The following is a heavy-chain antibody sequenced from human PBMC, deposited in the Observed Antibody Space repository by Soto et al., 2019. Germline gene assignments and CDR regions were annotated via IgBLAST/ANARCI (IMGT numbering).Heavy chain of an antibody. Sequence: PSETLSLTCTVSGGSISSYYWSWIRQPPGKGLEWIGYIYYSGSTNYNPSLKSRVTISVDTSKNQFSLKLSSVTAADTAVYYCARDDYGDYFDYWGQGTLVTAPQ. D-gene: IGHD4-17*01. CDR2: IYYSGST. V-gene: IGHV4-59*01. J-gene: IGHJ4*02. CDR1: GGSISSYY. CDR3: ARDDYGDYFDY.